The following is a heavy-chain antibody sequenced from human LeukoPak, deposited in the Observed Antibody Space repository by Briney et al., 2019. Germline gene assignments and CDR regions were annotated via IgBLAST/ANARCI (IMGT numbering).Heavy chain of an antibody. CDR3: ATYYYGSGRYYLDD. V-gene: IGHV4-39*02. Sequence: PSETLSLTCTVSGGSINNSSHYWGWVRQPPGKGVEWIGSIYYSGRTYYKPSLKRRVTISMDTSQNHFSLKLGSATAADTAVYYCATYYYGSGRYYLDDWGQGTRVTVSS. CDR2: IYYSGRT. J-gene: IGHJ4*02. D-gene: IGHD3-10*01. CDR1: GGSINNSSHY.